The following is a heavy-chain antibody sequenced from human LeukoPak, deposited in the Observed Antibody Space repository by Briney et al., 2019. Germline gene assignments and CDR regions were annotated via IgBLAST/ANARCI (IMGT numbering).Heavy chain of an antibody. J-gene: IGHJ4*02. CDR1: GFTFSSYA. CDR2: ISGSGGST. Sequence: GGSLRLSCAASGFTFSSYAMSWVRQAPGKGLGWVSAISGSGGSTYYADSVKGRFTISRDNSKNTLYLQMNSLRAEDTAVYYCAKEGADMYSSGWYLNYFDYWGQGTLVTVSS. CDR3: AKEGADMYSSGWYLNYFDY. D-gene: IGHD6-19*01. V-gene: IGHV3-23*01.